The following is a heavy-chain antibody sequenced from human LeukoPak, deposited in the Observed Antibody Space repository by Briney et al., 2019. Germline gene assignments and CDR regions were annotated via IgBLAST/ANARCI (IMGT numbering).Heavy chain of an antibody. J-gene: IGHJ4*02. Sequence: GGSLRLSCAASGFTFINYAMSWVRQAPGKGLEWVSGITGRGGGSKYAAFVKGRFTISRDSATNTLYLQINSLRVEDTAIYYCAKDVVSSGWFSHRFDSWGRGTLVIVSS. CDR3: AKDVVSSGWFSHRFDS. CDR2: ITGRGGGS. CDR1: GFTFINYA. V-gene: IGHV3-23*01. D-gene: IGHD6-19*01.